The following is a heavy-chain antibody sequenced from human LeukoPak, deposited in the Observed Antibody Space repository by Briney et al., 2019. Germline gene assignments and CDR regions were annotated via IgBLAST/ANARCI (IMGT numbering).Heavy chain of an antibody. V-gene: IGHV4-34*01. CDR3: ARARNWYGSGSYYKASGWFDP. J-gene: IGHJ5*02. CDR1: GRSFSGYY. Sequence: WETLSLTCAGYGRSFSGYYWSWIRQPPGKGLEWIGEINHSGSTNYNPSLKSRVTISVDTSKNQFSLKLSSVTAADTAVYYCARARNWYGSGSYYKASGWFDPWGQGTLVTVSS. D-gene: IGHD3-10*01. CDR2: INHSGST.